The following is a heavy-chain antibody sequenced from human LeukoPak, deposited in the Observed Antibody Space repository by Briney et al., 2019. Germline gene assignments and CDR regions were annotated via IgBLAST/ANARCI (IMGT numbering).Heavy chain of an antibody. CDR1: GFTFSSIG. CDR2: IRYDGSNK. CDR3: ARAYCSGGSCYEWINWFDP. J-gene: IGHJ5*02. Sequence: PGGSLTLSCAASGFTFSSIGMHWVRQAPGKGLEWLAFIRYDGSNKYYADSMKGRLTISRDNSKNTLYLKMNSLRPENTAMYYCARAYCSGGSCYEWINWFDPWGQGTLVTVS. D-gene: IGHD2-15*01. V-gene: IGHV3-30*02.